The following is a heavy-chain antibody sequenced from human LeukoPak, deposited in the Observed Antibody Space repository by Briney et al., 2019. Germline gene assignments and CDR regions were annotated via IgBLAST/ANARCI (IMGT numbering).Heavy chain of an antibody. D-gene: IGHD3-16*01. Sequence: GGSLRLSCAASGFIFSDYYMSWIRQAPGKGLEWVSTIKGTGLTTYYADSVKGRFTISRDNAKNSLFLQMSSLRVDDTAIYYCARAGELRYMDVWGKGTTVTVSS. CDR3: ARAGELRYMDV. J-gene: IGHJ6*03. CDR1: GFIFSDYY. V-gene: IGHV3-11*04. CDR2: IKGTGLTT.